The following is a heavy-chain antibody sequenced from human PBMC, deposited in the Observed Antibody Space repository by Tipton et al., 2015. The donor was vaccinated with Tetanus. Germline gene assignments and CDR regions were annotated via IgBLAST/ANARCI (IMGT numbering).Heavy chain of an antibody. CDR2: ISVSSSTI. CDR1: GFTFSRHS. V-gene: IGHV3-48*02. D-gene: IGHD5-12*01. J-gene: IGHJ3*01. Sequence: SLRLSCAASGFTFSRHSMNWVRQAPGKGLEWVSYISVSSSTIYYADSVRGRFTISRDNAKNALYLQMNSLRDEDTAVYYCGRDGQWLYAFGLWGQGTTVSVSS. CDR3: GRDGQWLYAFGL.